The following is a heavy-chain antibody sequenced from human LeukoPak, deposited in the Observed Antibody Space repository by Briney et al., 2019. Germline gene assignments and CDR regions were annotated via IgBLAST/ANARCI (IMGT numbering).Heavy chain of an antibody. V-gene: IGHV3-23*01. CDR3: AKSSGFSRFYFDY. Sequence: GGSLRLSCAASGVTFSSYAMTWVRQAPGKGLEWVSSISGGGDSTYYPDSVKGRFTISRDNSKNTLHLQMNSLRAEDTAVYYCAKSSGFSRFYFDYWGQGTLVTVSS. J-gene: IGHJ4*02. D-gene: IGHD2/OR15-2a*01. CDR1: GVTFSSYA. CDR2: ISGGGDST.